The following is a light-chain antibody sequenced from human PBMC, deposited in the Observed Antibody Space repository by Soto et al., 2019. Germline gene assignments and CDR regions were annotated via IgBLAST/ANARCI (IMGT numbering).Light chain of an antibody. V-gene: IGLV2-11*01. CDR2: DVI. J-gene: IGLJ1*01. Sequence: QSVLSQPRSVSGSPGQSVTISCTGTSSDIGAYNFVSWYQQHPDKAPKLMIYDVIKRPSGVPDRFSGSKSGNTASLTIYGLQAEDEADYYCYSYAGSYTHVFGTGTKVTVL. CDR3: YSYAGSYTHV. CDR1: SSDIGAYNF.